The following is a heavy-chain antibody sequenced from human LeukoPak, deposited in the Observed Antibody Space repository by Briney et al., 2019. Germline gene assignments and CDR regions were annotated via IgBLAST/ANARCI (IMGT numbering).Heavy chain of an antibody. Sequence: PSETLSLTCAVYGGSFSGYYWSWIRQPPGKGLEWIGEINHSGSTNYNPSLKSRVTISVDTSKNQFSLNLSSGTAANTAVYYWARGGRSRPRGRFDPWGQGTLVTVSS. V-gene: IGHV4-34*01. D-gene: IGHD3-10*01. J-gene: IGHJ5*02. CDR1: GGSFSGYY. CDR2: INHSGST. CDR3: ARGGRSRPRGRFDP.